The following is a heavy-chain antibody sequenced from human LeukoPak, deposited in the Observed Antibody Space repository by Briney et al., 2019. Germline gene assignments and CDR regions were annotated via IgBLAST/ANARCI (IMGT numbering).Heavy chain of an antibody. CDR3: AKYYYGSGSPGY. V-gene: IGHV3-48*01. D-gene: IGHD3-10*01. J-gene: IGHJ4*02. Sequence: PGGSLRLSCAASGFTFSSYSMNWVRQAPGKGLEWVSYISSSSSTIYYADSVKGRFTISRDNAKNSLYLQTNSLRAEDTAVYYCAKYYYGSGSPGYWGQGTLVTVSS. CDR2: ISSSSSTI. CDR1: GFTFSSYS.